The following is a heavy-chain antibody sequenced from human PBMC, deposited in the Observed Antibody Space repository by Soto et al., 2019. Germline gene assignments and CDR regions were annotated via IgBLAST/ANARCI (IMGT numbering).Heavy chain of an antibody. CDR3: ARGVSGSYQGSWFDP. J-gene: IGHJ5*02. CDR1: GGSISSGGYS. Sequence: SETLSLTCAVSGGSISSGGYSWSWIRQPPGKGLEWIGYIYHSGSTYYNPSLKSRVTISVDRSKNQFSLKLSSVTAADTAVYYCARGVSGSYQGSWFDPWGQGTLVTVSS. CDR2: IYHSGST. V-gene: IGHV4-30-2*01. D-gene: IGHD1-26*01.